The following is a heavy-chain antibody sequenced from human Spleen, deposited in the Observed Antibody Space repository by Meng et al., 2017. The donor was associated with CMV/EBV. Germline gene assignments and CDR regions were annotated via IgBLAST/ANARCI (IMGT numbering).Heavy chain of an antibody. V-gene: IGHV4-34*01. CDR2: INHIGST. Sequence: SETLSLTCAVYGGSFSGYYWNWIRQPPGKGLEWIGRINHIGSTDYNPSLKSRVTISADTSKNQFSLNLSSVTAADTAVYYCARVSPYYDFWSGNLAYFDYWGQGTLVTVSS. D-gene: IGHD3-3*01. J-gene: IGHJ4*02. CDR3: ARVSPYYDFWSGNLAYFDY. CDR1: GGSFSGYY.